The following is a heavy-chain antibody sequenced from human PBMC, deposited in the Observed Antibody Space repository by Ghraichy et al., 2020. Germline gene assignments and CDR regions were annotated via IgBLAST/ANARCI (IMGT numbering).Heavy chain of an antibody. J-gene: IGHJ4*02. CDR3: ARDMGRSSSWYYFDY. D-gene: IGHD6-13*01. V-gene: IGHV3-30*04. CDR1: GFTFSSYA. CDR2: ISYYGTKK. Sequence: GGSLRLSCAASGFTFSSYAMHWVRQAPGKGLEWVAVISYYGTKKYYAESVKGRFTISRDNSKNTLYVQINSLRAEDTAVYYCARDMGRSSSWYYFDYWGQGTLVTVSS.